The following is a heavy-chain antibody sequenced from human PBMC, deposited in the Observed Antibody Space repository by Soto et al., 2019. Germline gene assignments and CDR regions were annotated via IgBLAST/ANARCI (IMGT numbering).Heavy chain of an antibody. J-gene: IGHJ4*01. Sequence: QVQLVPSGAEVKKPGASVKVSCKASGYTFTSYAMHCVRQAPGQRLEWMGWINAGNGNTKYSQKFQGRVTITSDAAQGPAYMELSILRSEDTAVYYCTRGRWLQDYWGHGTLVTVSS. CDR3: TRGRWLQDY. D-gene: IGHD5-12*01. CDR2: INAGNGNT. CDR1: GYTFTSYA. V-gene: IGHV1-3*01.